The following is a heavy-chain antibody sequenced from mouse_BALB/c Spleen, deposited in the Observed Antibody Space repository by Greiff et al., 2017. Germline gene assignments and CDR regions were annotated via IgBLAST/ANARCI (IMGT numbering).Heavy chain of an antibody. V-gene: IGHV5-17*02. CDR2: ISSGSSTI. CDR1: GFTFSSFG. Sequence: DVQLQESGGGLVQPGGSRKLSCAASGFTFSSFGMHWVRQAPEKGLEWVAYISSGSSTIYYADTVKGRFTISRDNPKNTLFLQMTSLRSEDTAMYYCARSYYYGSSYWYFDVWGAGTTVTVSS. CDR3: ARSYYYGSSYWYFDV. D-gene: IGHD1-1*01. J-gene: IGHJ1*01.